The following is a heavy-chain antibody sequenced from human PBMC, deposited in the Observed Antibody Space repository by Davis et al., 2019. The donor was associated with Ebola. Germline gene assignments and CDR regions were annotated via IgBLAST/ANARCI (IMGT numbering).Heavy chain of an antibody. CDR2: IIPILGIA. V-gene: IGHV1-69*04. CDR3: ARDQRWQQLARGFDP. D-gene: IGHD6-13*01. Sequence: SVKVSCKASGGTFSSYAISWVRQAPGQGLEWMGRIIPILGIANYAQKFQGRVTITADKSTSTAYMELSSLRSEDTAVYYCARDQRWQQLARGFDPWGQGTLVTVSS. J-gene: IGHJ5*02. CDR1: GGTFSSYA.